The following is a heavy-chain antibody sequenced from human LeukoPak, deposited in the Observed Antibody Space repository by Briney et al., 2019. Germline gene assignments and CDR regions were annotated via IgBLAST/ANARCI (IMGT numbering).Heavy chain of an antibody. CDR3: GASRQYVGAFDI. CDR2: ISTSSATI. J-gene: IGHJ3*02. D-gene: IGHD3-16*01. CDR1: GFTFTSYE. V-gene: IGHV3-48*03. Sequence: PGGSLRLSCAASGFTFTSYELYWVRQAPGKGLEWISYISTSSATIKYANSVRGRFTISRDDARESLYLQMNSLRAEDTAIYYCGASRQYVGAFDIWVQGTLVTVSS.